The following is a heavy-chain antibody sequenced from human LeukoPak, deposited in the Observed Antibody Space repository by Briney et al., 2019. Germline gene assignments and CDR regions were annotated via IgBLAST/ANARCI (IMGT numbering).Heavy chain of an antibody. CDR1: GFTFSPYS. V-gene: IGHV3-23*01. CDR3: AKERLAAAGPDAFDI. J-gene: IGHJ3*02. Sequence: GGSLRLSCAASGFTFSPYSMNWVRQAPGKGLEWVSAISGSGGSTYYADSVKGRFTISRDNSKNTLYLQMNSLRAEDTAVYYCAKERLAAAGPDAFDIWGQGTMVTVSS. D-gene: IGHD6-13*01. CDR2: ISGSGGST.